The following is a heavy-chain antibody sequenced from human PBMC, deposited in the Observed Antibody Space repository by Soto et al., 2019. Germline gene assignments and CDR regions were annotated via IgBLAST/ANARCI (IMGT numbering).Heavy chain of an antibody. Sequence: PSETLSLTCTVSGGSISSGDYYWSWIRQPPGKGLEWIGYIYYSGSTYYNPSLKSRVTISVDTSKNQFSLKLSSVTAADTAVYYCARSPSVKGGHNWFDPWGQGTLVTVSS. V-gene: IGHV4-30-4*01. CDR2: IYYSGST. CDR1: GGSISSGDYY. D-gene: IGHD3-16*01. CDR3: ARSPSVKGGHNWFDP. J-gene: IGHJ5*02.